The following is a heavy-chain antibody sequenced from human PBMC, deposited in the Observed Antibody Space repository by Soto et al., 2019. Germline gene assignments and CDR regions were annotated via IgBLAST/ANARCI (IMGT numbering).Heavy chain of an antibody. V-gene: IGHV4-4*02. CDR2: IYHSGSS. J-gene: IGHJ4*02. D-gene: IGHD2-2*01. CDR1: GDSITIDKW. CDR3: ARVPDY. Sequence: SDTLSLTCAVSGDSITIDKWWSWIRQPPGKGLQWIGEIYHSGSSKYNPSLKSRVIISIDRSKNQFSLKLSSVTAADTAVYYCARVPDYWGQGILVTVSS.